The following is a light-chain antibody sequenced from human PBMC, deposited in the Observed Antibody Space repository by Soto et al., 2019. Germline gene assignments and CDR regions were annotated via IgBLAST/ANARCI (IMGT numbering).Light chain of an antibody. J-gene: IGKJ5*01. V-gene: IGKV1D-13*01. Sequence: AIHLTQSPSSLSPSVGDRVTITCRASQGISSALAWYQQKPGKAHKLLIYDAYSLESGVPSRFSGSGSGTDFTLTIRSLQPEDFATYYCQQFNNYPITFGQGTRLEIK. CDR2: DAY. CDR1: QGISSA. CDR3: QQFNNYPIT.